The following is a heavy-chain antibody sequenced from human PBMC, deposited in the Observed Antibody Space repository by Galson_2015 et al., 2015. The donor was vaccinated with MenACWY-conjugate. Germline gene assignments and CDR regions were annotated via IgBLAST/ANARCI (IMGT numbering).Heavy chain of an antibody. Sequence: SLRLSCAASGFTFSSYAMSWVRQAPGKGLEWVSAISGSGGSTYYADSVKGRFTISRDNSKNTLYLQMNSLRDEDTAVYYCARVGTAVFPSSYEPHFDYWGQGTLVTVSS. CDR3: ARVGTAVFPSSYEPHFDY. CDR1: GFTFSSYA. D-gene: IGHD3-10*01. J-gene: IGHJ4*02. V-gene: IGHV3-23*01. CDR2: ISGSGGST.